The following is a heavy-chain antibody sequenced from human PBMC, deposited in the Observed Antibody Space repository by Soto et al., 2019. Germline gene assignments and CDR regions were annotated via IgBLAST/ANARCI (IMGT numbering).Heavy chain of an antibody. D-gene: IGHD5-12*01. V-gene: IGHV3-23*01. CDR3: AKDLREYSGYDFELNGMDV. CDR2: ISGSGGST. CDR1: GFTFSSYA. Sequence: GGSLRLSCAASGFTFSSYAMSWVRQAPGKGLEWVSAISGSGGSTYYADSVKGRFTISRDNSKNTLYLQMNSLRAEDTAVYYCAKDLREYSGYDFELNGMDVWGQGTTVTVSS. J-gene: IGHJ6*02.